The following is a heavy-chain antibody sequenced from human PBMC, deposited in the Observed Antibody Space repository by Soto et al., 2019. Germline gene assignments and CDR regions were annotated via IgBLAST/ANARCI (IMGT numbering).Heavy chain of an antibody. Sequence: GASVKVSCKASGGTFSSYTISWVRQAPGQGLEWMGRIIPILGIANYAQKFQGRVTITADKSTSTAYMELSSLRSEDTAVYYCAVGGGKIVVVVAATDYYGMDVWGQGTTVT. V-gene: IGHV1-69*02. CDR1: GGTFSSYT. CDR2: IIPILGIA. D-gene: IGHD2-15*01. CDR3: AVGGGKIVVVVAATDYYGMDV. J-gene: IGHJ6*02.